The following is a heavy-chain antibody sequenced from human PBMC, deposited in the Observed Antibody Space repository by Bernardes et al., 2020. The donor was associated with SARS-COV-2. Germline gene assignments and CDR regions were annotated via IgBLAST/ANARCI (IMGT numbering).Heavy chain of an antibody. Sequence: SETLSLTCAVYGGSFSGYYWSWIRQPPGKGLEWIGEINHSGSTNYNPSLKSRVTISVDTSKNQFSLKLSSVTAADTAVYYCARGEDSGSGSYYNGWDYWGQGTLVTVSS. D-gene: IGHD3-10*01. J-gene: IGHJ4*02. CDR1: GGSFSGYY. V-gene: IGHV4-34*01. CDR2: INHSGST. CDR3: ARGEDSGSGSYYNGWDY.